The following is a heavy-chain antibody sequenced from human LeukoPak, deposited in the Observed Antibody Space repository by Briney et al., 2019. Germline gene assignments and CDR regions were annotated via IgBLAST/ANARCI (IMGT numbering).Heavy chain of an antibody. Sequence: PSETLSLTCTVSGGSINSGNYYWNWIRQPAGKGLEWIGRIYASGSIYTSGSSGYNPSLKSRVTISVDTSKNQFSLKLSSVTAADTAVYYCARETDCSGGSCVDYWGQGTLVTVSS. J-gene: IGHJ4*02. CDR3: ARETDCSGGSCVDY. CDR1: GGSINSGNYY. CDR2: ASGSIYTSGSS. D-gene: IGHD2-15*01. V-gene: IGHV4-61*02.